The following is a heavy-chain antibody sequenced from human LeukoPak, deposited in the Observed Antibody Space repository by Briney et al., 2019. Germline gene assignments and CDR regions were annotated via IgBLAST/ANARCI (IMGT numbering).Heavy chain of an antibody. J-gene: IGHJ4*02. Sequence: PGGSLRLSCAASGFMFSTYAMSWVRQAPWKGLEWVSGISGSGGSTYYADSVKGRFTISRDNSKNTLFLQMNSLSAEDTAVYCCAKGYSTHYEYWGQGTLVTVAS. D-gene: IGHD5/OR15-5a*01. CDR2: ISGSGGST. V-gene: IGHV3-23*01. CDR1: GFMFSTYA. CDR3: AKGYSTHYEY.